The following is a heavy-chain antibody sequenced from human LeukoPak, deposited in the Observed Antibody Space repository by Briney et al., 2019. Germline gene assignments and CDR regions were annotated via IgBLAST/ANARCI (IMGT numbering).Heavy chain of an antibody. J-gene: IGHJ4*02. CDR2: IYYIGSP. CDR1: GDSINRSTYR. Sequence: WETLSLTCTVSGDSINRSTYRWGWIRQPPGKGLEWVGSIYYIGSPYYNPSLKSRVTSSVDTSKNQFSLKLSSVTAADTAVYYCARGKSWKYDYGSSGYYLDFWGQGTLVTVSS. V-gene: IGHV4-39*01. CDR3: ARGKSWKYDYGSSGYYLDF. D-gene: IGHD3-22*01.